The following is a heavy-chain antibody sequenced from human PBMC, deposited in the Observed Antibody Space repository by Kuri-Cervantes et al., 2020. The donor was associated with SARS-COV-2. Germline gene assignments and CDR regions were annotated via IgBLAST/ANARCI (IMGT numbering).Heavy chain of an antibody. Sequence: SVKVSCKASGGTFSSYAISWVRQAPGQGLEWMGRIIPIFGIANYAQKFQGRVTITADKSTSTAYMELSSLRSEDTAVYYCGRRVVVTAILDDAFDIWGQGTMVTVSS. CDR1: GGTFSSYA. D-gene: IGHD2-21*02. J-gene: IGHJ3*02. CDR2: IIPIFGIA. CDR3: GRRVVVTAILDDAFDI. V-gene: IGHV1-69*04.